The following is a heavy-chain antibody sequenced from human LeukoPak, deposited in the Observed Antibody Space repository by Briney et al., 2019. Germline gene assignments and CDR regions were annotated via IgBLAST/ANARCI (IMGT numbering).Heavy chain of an antibody. CDR3: AREYKYGDYRLDY. CDR2: TYYRSKWYN. Sequence: SQTLSLTCAISGDSVSSNSAAWNWIRQSPSRGLEWLGRTYYRSKWYNEYAVSVKSRISINPDTSKNQFSLQLNPVTPEDTAVYYCAREYKYGDYRLDYWGQGTLVTVSS. V-gene: IGHV6-1*01. D-gene: IGHD4-17*01. CDR1: GDSVSSNSAA. J-gene: IGHJ4*02.